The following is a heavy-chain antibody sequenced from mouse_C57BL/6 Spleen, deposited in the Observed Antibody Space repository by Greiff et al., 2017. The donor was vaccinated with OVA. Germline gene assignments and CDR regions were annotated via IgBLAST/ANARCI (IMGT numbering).Heavy chain of an antibody. CDR2: IYPGDGDT. D-gene: IGHD2-4*01. J-gene: IGHJ3*01. Sequence: QIQLQQSGPELVKPGASVKISCKASGYAFSSSWMNWVKQRPGKGLEWIGRIYPGDGDTNYNGKFKGKATLTADKSSSTAYMQLSSLTSEDSAVYFCARLGDYDTWCAYWGQGTLVTVSA. V-gene: IGHV1-82*01. CDR1: GYAFSSSW. CDR3: ARLGDYDTWCAY.